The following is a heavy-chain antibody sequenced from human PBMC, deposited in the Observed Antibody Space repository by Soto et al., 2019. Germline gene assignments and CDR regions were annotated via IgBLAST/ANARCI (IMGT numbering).Heavy chain of an antibody. D-gene: IGHD3-22*01. CDR2: INHSGST. CDR3: ARCGYYDSSDAFDI. CDR1: GVSFSGYY. Sequence: SETLSLTCAVYGVSFSGYYWSWFRQPPGKGLEWIGEINHSGSTDYNPSLKSRVTISVDTSKNQFSLKLSSVTAADTAVYYCARCGYYDSSDAFDIWGQGTMVT. J-gene: IGHJ3*02. V-gene: IGHV4-34*01.